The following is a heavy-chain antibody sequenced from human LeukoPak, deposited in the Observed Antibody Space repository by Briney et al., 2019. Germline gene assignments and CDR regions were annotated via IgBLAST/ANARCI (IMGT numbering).Heavy chain of an antibody. D-gene: IGHD1-26*01. CDR2: IYPGDSDT. CDR3: ARGSGSYYLYGAFDI. Sequence: GESLKISCRGSGYSFTSYWIVWVRQMPGKGLDWMGMIYPGDSDTRYSPSFQGQVTISADKSICTAYLQWSSLKASDTAMYYCARGSGSYYLYGAFDIWGQGTMVTVSS. V-gene: IGHV5-51*01. CDR1: GYSFTSYW. J-gene: IGHJ3*02.